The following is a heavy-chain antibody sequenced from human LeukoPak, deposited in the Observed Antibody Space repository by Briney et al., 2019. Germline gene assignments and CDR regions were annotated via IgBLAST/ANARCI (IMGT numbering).Heavy chain of an antibody. CDR1: GFTFSSYA. CDR3: AKDIVVVPAAMGDFDY. Sequence: PGGSLRLSCAASGFTFSSYAMSWVRQAPGKGLEWVSAISGSGGSTYYADSVKGRFTISRDNSKNTLYLQMNSLRAEDTAVYYCAKDIVVVPAAMGDFDYWGQGTLVTVSS. D-gene: IGHD2-2*01. J-gene: IGHJ4*02. CDR2: ISGSGGST. V-gene: IGHV3-23*01.